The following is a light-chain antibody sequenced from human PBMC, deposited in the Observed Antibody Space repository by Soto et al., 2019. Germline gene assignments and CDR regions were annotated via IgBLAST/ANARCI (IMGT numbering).Light chain of an antibody. CDR3: CSYAGSYTLYV. CDR1: SSDVGGYNY. Sequence: QSALTQPPSASGSPGQSVTISCTGTSSDVGGYNYVSWYQQHPGKAPKLMIYEVYKRPSGVPDRFSGSKSGNTASLTISGLQAEDEADYYCCSYAGSYTLYVFGTGTKVTVL. V-gene: IGLV2-8*01. J-gene: IGLJ1*01. CDR2: EVY.